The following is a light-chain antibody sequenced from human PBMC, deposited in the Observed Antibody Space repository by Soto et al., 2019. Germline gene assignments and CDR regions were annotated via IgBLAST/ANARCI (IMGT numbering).Light chain of an antibody. J-gene: IGLJ7*01. Sequence: QSALTQPASVSGSPGQSISISCTGTSADVGAYDYVSWYQHHPGKGPKLMIFDVTILPSGVSNRFSGSKSGNTASLTISGQQAEDEADYHCSSYPTSGTPVFGGGTQLTVL. V-gene: IGLV2-14*03. CDR3: SSYPTSGTPV. CDR1: SADVGAYDY. CDR2: DVT.